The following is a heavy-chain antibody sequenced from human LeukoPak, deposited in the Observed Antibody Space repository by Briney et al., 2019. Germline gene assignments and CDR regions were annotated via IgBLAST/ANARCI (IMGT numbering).Heavy chain of an antibody. Sequence: SETLSLTCTVSGGSISSYYWSWIRQPPGKGLEWIGYIYYSGSTNYNPSLKSRVTISVDTSKNQFSLKLSSVTAADTAVYYCARKGDGYNLGSWFDPWGQGTLVTVSS. CDR2: IYYSGST. D-gene: IGHD5-24*01. CDR1: GGSISSYY. CDR3: ARKGDGYNLGSWFDP. V-gene: IGHV4-59*01. J-gene: IGHJ5*02.